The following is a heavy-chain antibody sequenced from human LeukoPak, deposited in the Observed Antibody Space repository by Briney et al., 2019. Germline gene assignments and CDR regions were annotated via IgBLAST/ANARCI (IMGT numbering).Heavy chain of an antibody. CDR3: ARGQWSNDY. CDR1: GGSISSYY. CDR2: IYYSGST. Sequence: PSETLSLTCTVSGGSISSYYWSWIRQPPGKGLEWIGYIYYSGSTNYNPSLKSRVTISVDTSKNQFSLKLSSVTAADTAVYYCARGQWSNDYWGQGTLVTVSS. D-gene: IGHD6-19*01. J-gene: IGHJ4*02. V-gene: IGHV4-59*01.